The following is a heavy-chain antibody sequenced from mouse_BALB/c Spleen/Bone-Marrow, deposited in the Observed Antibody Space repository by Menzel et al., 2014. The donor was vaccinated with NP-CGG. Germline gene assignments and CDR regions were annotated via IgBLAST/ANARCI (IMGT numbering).Heavy chain of an antibody. CDR2: IYPYNGGT. CDR1: GYTFTDYN. Sequence: EVQGVESGPELVKPGASVKISCKASGYTFTDYNMHWVKQSHGKSLEWIGYIYPYNGGTGYNQKFKSKATLTVDNSSSTAYMELRSLTSEDSAVYYCAIFRYDWYFDVWGAGTTVTVSS. CDR3: AIFRYDWYFDV. J-gene: IGHJ1*01. D-gene: IGHD2-14*01. V-gene: IGHV1S29*02.